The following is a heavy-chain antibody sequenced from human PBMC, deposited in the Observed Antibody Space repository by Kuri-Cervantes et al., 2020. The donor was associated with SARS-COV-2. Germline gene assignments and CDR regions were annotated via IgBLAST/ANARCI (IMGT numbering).Heavy chain of an antibody. D-gene: IGHD2-15*01. CDR1: GFTFSRYG. CDR3: ARDYMVVVAATPYYYGMDV. V-gene: IGHV3-33*08. CDR2: IWYDGSNK. Sequence: GESLKISCAASGFTFSRYGTHWVRQAPGKGLEWVAVIWYDGSNKYYADSVKGRFTISRDNSKNTLYLQMNSLRAEDTAVYYCARDYMVVVAATPYYYGMDVWGQGNTVHVSS. J-gene: IGHJ6*01.